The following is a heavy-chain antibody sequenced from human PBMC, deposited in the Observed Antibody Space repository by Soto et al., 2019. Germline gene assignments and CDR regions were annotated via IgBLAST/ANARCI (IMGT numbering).Heavy chain of an antibody. CDR1: GYSFTSYW. CDR2: IYPGDSDT. D-gene: IGHD6-6*01. J-gene: IGHJ6*02. Sequence: PGESLKISCKSSGYSFTSYWIGWVRQMPGKGLEWMGIIYPGDSDTRYSPSFQGQVTISADKSISTAYLQWSSLKASDTAMYYCAGPSIAGYYYYGMDVWGQGTTVTVSS. CDR3: AGPSIAGYYYYGMDV. V-gene: IGHV5-51*01.